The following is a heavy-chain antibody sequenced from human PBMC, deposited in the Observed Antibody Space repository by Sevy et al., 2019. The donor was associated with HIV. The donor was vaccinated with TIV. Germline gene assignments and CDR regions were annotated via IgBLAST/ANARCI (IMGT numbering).Heavy chain of an antibody. Sequence: ASVKVSCKASGYTFTGYFIHWVRQAPGQGPEWMGWINPTNGGTSYALKFQGRVTMTRDTSISTAYMELSRLRSDDTATYYCARLDFYGPGSLYYFDYWGQGTLVTVSS. D-gene: IGHD3-10*01. CDR1: GYTFTGYF. V-gene: IGHV1-2*02. CDR2: INPTNGGT. J-gene: IGHJ4*02. CDR3: ARLDFYGPGSLYYFDY.